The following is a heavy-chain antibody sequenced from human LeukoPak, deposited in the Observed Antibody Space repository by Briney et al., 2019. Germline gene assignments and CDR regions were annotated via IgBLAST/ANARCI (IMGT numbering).Heavy chain of an antibody. CDR1: DDAISSSSYY. CDR3: ARVGLWFGELLVDY. D-gene: IGHD3-10*01. J-gene: IGHJ4*02. V-gene: IGHV4-39*01. Sequence: SETLSLTCTVSDDAISSSSYYWGWIRQPPGKGLVWFGNIYYNGNTFYYNPSLEIRVTISMHTSDNQFSLDLTSLTAADTAVYYCARVGLWFGELLVDYWGQGTLVTVSS. CDR2: IYYNGNTF.